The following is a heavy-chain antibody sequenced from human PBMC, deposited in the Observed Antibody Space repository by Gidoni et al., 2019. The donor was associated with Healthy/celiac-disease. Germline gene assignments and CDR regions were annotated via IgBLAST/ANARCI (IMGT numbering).Heavy chain of an antibody. Sequence: QVQLVQSGAEVKKPGASVQVSCKASGYTFTSYYMHWVRQAPGQGLEWMGILNPSGGSTSYAQKFQGRVTMTRDTSTSTVYMELSSLRSEDTAVYYCARDRPPRPGVTPFDDWGQGTLVTVSS. CDR1: GYTFTSYY. CDR2: LNPSGGST. D-gene: IGHD5-18*01. CDR3: ARDRPPRPGVTPFDD. J-gene: IGHJ4*02. V-gene: IGHV1-46*01.